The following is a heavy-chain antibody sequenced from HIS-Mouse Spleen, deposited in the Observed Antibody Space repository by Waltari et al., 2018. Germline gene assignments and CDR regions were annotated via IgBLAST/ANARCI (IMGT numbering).Heavy chain of an antibody. D-gene: IGHD1-26*01. CDR3: ARFTPVSGSFDY. Sequence: EVQLVESGGGLVQPGGSLRLSCAASGFTVSSNYMSWVRQAPGKGMEWVSVIYSGGSTYYADSVKGRFTISRDNSKNTLYLQMNSLRAEDTAVYYCARFTPVSGSFDYWGQGTLVTVSS. CDR2: IYSGGST. J-gene: IGHJ4*02. CDR1: GFTVSSNY. V-gene: IGHV3-66*01.